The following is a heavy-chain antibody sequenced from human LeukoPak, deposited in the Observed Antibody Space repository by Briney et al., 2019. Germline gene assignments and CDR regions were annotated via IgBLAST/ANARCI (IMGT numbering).Heavy chain of an antibody. CDR1: GGSFSGYY. Sequence: PSETLSLTCAVYGGSFSGYYWSWIRQPPGKGLEWIGEINHSGSTNYNPSLKSRVTISVDTSKNQFSLKLSSVTAADTAVYYCAQMSLELAFDYWGQGTLVTVSS. D-gene: IGHD1-7*01. V-gene: IGHV4-34*01. CDR2: INHSGST. J-gene: IGHJ4*02. CDR3: AQMSLELAFDY.